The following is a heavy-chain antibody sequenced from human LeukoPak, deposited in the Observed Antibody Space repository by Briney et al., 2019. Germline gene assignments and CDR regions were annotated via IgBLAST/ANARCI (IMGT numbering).Heavy chain of an antibody. V-gene: IGHV4-39*01. CDR1: GGSISSSSYY. CDR3: ARRRANWYFDL. Sequence: KPSETLSLTCTVSGGSISSSSYYWGWIRRPPGKGLEWLGGIYYSGSTYYNPSLRSRVTISVDTSKNQFSLKLSSVTAADTAVYYSARRRANWYFDLWGRGTLVTVSS. CDR2: IYYSGST. J-gene: IGHJ2*01.